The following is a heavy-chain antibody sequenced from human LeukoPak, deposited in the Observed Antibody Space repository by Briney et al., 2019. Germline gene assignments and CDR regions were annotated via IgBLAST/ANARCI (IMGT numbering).Heavy chain of an antibody. Sequence: ASVKVSCKASGYTFTSYDINWVRQATGQGPEWMGWMNPNSGNTGYAQKFQGRVTMTRDTSISTAYMELSRLRSDDTAVYYCARDPSGYGEYVPDYWGQGTLVTVSS. CDR3: ARDPSGYGEYVPDY. V-gene: IGHV1-8*02. CDR2: MNPNSGNT. J-gene: IGHJ4*02. D-gene: IGHD4-17*01. CDR1: GYTFTSYD.